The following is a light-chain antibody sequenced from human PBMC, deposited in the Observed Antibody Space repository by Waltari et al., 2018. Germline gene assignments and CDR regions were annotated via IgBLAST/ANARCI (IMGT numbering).Light chain of an antibody. V-gene: IGLV1-44*01. CDR3: ATWNDRLNGL. J-gene: IGLJ2*01. CDR1: SSNIGSKS. Sequence: QSVLTQPPSASGTPGQTVSISCSGSSSNIGSKSVNSYQQVPETAPKLLIYTNSQGAAGVPDRFSGSKSVTAASLAITGLQSVDEAYDYCATWNDRLNGLFGGGTKLTVL. CDR2: TNS.